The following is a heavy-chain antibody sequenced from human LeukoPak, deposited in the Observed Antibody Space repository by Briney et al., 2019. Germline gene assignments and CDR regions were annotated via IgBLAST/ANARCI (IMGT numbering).Heavy chain of an antibody. J-gene: IGHJ5*02. D-gene: IGHD6-6*01. CDR1: GFSLNTSGVG. Sequence: SGPTLVNPTQTLTLTCTFSGFSLNTSGVGVGWIRQPPGKALEWLALIYWDDDKRYSPSLKSRLTITKDTSKNQVVLTMTNMDPVDTATYYCVRYSSSFNWFDPWGQGTLVTVSS. V-gene: IGHV2-5*02. CDR2: IYWDDDK. CDR3: VRYSSSFNWFDP.